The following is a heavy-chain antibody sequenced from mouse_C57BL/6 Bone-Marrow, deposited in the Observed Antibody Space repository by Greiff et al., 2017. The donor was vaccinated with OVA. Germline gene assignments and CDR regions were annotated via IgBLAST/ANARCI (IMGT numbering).Heavy chain of an antibody. CDR2: IDPSDSYT. CDR1: GYPFTSYW. V-gene: IGHV1-69*01. CDR3: AREAVVATPYAMDY. J-gene: IGHJ4*01. D-gene: IGHD1-1*01. Sequence: QVQLKQPGAELVMPGASVKLSCKASGYPFTSYWMHWVKQRPGQGLEWIGEIDPSDSYTNYNQKFKGKSTLTVDKSSSTAYMQLSSLTSEDSAVYYCAREAVVATPYAMDYWGQGTSVTVSS.